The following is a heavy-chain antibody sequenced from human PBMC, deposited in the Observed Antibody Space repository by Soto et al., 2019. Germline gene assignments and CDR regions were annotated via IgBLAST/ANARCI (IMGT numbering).Heavy chain of an antibody. CDR1: GGTFSSYA. D-gene: IGHD5-12*01. V-gene: IGHV1-69*01. CDR3: ARSRGYSGYDKPGGGDY. Sequence: QVQLVQSGAEVKKPGSSVKVSCKASGGTFSSYAISWVRQAPGQGLEWMGGIFPIFGTANYAQKFQGRVTITADESTSTAYMELSSLRSEDTAVYYCARSRGYSGYDKPGGGDYWGQGTLVTVSS. J-gene: IGHJ4*02. CDR2: IFPIFGTA.